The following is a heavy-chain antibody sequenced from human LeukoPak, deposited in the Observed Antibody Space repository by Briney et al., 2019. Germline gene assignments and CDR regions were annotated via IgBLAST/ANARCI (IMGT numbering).Heavy chain of an antibody. J-gene: IGHJ5*02. D-gene: IGHD2-2*01. CDR3: ARHPYSSYCTSSSCYRWFDP. CDR2: IYPSDSET. CDR1: GYSFISYW. V-gene: IGHV5-51*01. Sequence: GESLNISCKGSGYSFISYWIGWVRLMPGKGLEWMGIIYPSDSETRYSPSFQGQVTISADKSISTAYLQWTSLKASDTAMYYCARHPYSSYCTSSSCYRWFDPWGQGTLVTVSS.